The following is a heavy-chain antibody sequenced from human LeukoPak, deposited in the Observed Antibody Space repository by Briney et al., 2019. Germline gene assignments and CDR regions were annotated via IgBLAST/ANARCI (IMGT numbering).Heavy chain of an antibody. J-gene: IGHJ5*02. V-gene: IGHV4-39*01. Sequence: SETLSLTCTVSGGSISSSSYYWGWIRQPPGKGLEWSGSIYYSGSNYYNPSLKSRVTISVDTSKNQFSLKLSSVTAADTAVYYCARRGPYYYGSGSYQSYNWFDPWGQGTLVTASS. CDR2: IYYSGSN. D-gene: IGHD3-10*01. CDR1: GGSISSSSYY. CDR3: ARRGPYYYGSGSYQSYNWFDP.